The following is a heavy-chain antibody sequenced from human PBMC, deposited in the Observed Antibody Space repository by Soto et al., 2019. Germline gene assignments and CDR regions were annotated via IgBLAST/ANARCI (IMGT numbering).Heavy chain of an antibody. V-gene: IGHV3-23*01. CDR2: ISGSGDGT. D-gene: IGHD2-8*01. J-gene: IGHJ6*02. CDR3: TRSRRSILMVYGFGGMDV. Sequence: GGSLRLSCAASGFTVGSHAMSWVRLAPGKGLEWVSSISGSGDGTYYGDSVKGRFTISRDSSSSTLYLQMDNLRGEDTAVYFCTRSRRSILMVYGFGGMDVWGQGTTVTVSS. CDR1: GFTVGSHA.